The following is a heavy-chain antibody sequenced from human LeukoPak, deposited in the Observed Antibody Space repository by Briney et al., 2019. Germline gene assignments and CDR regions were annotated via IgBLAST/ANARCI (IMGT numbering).Heavy chain of an antibody. Sequence: PGRSLRLSCAASGFTFDDYAMHWVRQAPGKGLEWVSGISWNSGSIGYADSVKGRFTISRDNAKNSLYLQMNSLRAEDTALYYCAKDILSDYYYYMDVWGKGTTVTVSS. J-gene: IGHJ6*03. CDR2: ISWNSGSI. CDR1: GFTFDDYA. CDR3: AKDILSDYYYYMDV. V-gene: IGHV3-9*01.